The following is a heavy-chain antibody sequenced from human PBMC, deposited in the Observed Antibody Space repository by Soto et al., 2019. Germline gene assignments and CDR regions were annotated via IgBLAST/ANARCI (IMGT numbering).Heavy chain of an antibody. J-gene: IGHJ5*02. V-gene: IGHV1-69*06. CDR1: GGTFSSYA. CDR2: IIPIFGTA. CDR3: ARVTITVFGLLGWFDP. D-gene: IGHD3-3*01. Sequence: QVQLVQSGAEVKKPGSSVKVSCKASGGTFSSYAISWVRQAPGQGLEWMGGIIPIFGTANYAQKFQGRDKITGDKSTSTAYMELSRLRSEDTAVYYCARVTITVFGLLGWFDPWGQGTLVTVSS.